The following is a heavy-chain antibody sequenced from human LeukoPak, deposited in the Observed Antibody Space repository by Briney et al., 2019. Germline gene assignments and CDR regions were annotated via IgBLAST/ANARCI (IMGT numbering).Heavy chain of an antibody. J-gene: IGHJ3*02. Sequence: GASVKVSCKVSGYTLTELSMHWVRQAPGKGREWMGGFDPEDGETIYAQKFQGRVTMTEDTSTDTAYMELSSLRSEDTAVYYCATRWGMVQGDDRSRDAFDIWGQGTMVTVSS. CDR2: FDPEDGET. CDR1: GYTLTELS. V-gene: IGHV1-24*01. D-gene: IGHD3-10*01. CDR3: ATRWGMVQGDDRSRDAFDI.